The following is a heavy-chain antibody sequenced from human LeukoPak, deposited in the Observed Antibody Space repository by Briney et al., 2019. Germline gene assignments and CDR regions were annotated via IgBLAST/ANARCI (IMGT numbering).Heavy chain of an antibody. CDR3: AGADIVATRFDP. V-gene: IGHV4-39*07. J-gene: IGHJ5*02. Sequence: SETLSLTCTVSGGSINSSSYYWGWIRQPPGKGLEWIGSIYYSGSTYYNPSLKSRVTISVDTSKNQFSLKLSSVTAADTAVYYCAGADIVATRFDPWGQGTLVTVSS. CDR1: GGSINSSSYY. D-gene: IGHD5-12*01. CDR2: IYYSGST.